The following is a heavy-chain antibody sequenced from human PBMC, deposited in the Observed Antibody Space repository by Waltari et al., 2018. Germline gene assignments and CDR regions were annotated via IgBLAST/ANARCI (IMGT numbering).Heavy chain of an antibody. CDR1: GGTFSSSA. V-gene: IGHV1-69*01. Sequence: QVPLVQSGAEVQKPGSSVQVSCKASGGTFSSSAITWVRQAPVHGLEWLGVIIPIFGTANYAQKCQGRVTITADESTSTAYMELSSLRSEDTAVYYCARDRILYCSGGSCYSPSWFDPWGQGTLVTVSS. J-gene: IGHJ5*02. CDR2: IIPIFGTA. CDR3: ARDRILYCSGGSCYSPSWFDP. D-gene: IGHD2-15*01.